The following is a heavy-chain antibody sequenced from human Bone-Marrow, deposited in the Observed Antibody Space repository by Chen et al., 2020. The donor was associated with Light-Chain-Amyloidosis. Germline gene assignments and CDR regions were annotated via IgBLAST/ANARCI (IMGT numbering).Heavy chain of an antibody. V-gene: IGHV3-48*03. D-gene: IGHD3-3*01. J-gene: IGHJ6*02. CDR3: ARDVGRGTWNGSSYYHSYAMDV. CDR1: GFGFSAFD. Sequence: EVRLAESGGGLGQPGGSLRLSCTASGFGFSAFDMHWVRQAPGKGLEWVSFISSSGAFIYYANSVKGRFTTSRDNSKNLLHLQMDNLRVEDAALYFCARDVGRGTWNGSSYYHSYAMDVWGQGTTVTVSS. CDR2: ISSSGAFI.